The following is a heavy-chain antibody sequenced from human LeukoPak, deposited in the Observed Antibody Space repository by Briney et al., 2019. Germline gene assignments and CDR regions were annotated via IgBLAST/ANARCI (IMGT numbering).Heavy chain of an antibody. CDR2: ISSSSSTI. CDR1: GFTFSSYA. CDR3: ARAETGYSYNY. Sequence: GGSLRLSCAASGFTFSSYAMSWVRQAPGKGLEWVSYISSSSSTIYYADSVKGRFTISRDNAKNSLYLQMNSLRAEDTAVYYCARAETGYSYNYWGQGTLVTVSS. J-gene: IGHJ4*02. D-gene: IGHD5-18*01. V-gene: IGHV3-48*04.